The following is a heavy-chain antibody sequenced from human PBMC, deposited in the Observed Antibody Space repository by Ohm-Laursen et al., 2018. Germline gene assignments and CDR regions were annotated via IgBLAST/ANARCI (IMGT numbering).Heavy chain of an antibody. D-gene: IGHD3-22*01. CDR2: IWYDGSNK. J-gene: IGHJ4*02. Sequence: RSLRLSCAASGFTFSSYGMHWVRQAPGKGLEWVAVIWYDGSNKYYADSVKGRFTISRDNSKNTLYLQMNSLRAEDTAVYYCARGYSSGYVLDYWGQGTLVTVSS. CDR1: GFTFSSYG. CDR3: ARGYSSGYVLDY. V-gene: IGHV3-33*01.